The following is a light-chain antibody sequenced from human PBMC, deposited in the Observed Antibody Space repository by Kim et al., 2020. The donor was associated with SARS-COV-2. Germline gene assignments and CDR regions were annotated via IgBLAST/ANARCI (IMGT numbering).Light chain of an antibody. CDR2: EVS. V-gene: IGLV2-18*02. CDR1: SSDVSSYNR. J-gene: IGLJ3*02. CDR3: SSYTSSSTWV. Sequence: GQSSTSSFTGTSSDVSSYNRVAWYQQPPGTAPKLIIYEVSNRPSGVPDRFSGSKSGNTASLTISWLQAEDEADYYCSSYTSSSTWVFGGGTQLTVL.